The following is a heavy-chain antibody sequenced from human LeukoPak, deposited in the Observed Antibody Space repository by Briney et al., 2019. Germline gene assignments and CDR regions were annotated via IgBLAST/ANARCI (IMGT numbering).Heavy chain of an antibody. V-gene: IGHV3-30*04. D-gene: IGHD2-2*01. CDR1: GFTFSSYA. CDR2: ITYDGSTK. J-gene: IGHJ6*04. Sequence: GRSLRLSCAASGFTFSSYARHWVRQPPGKGLEWVGVITYDGSTKYYAYSVKGRFTNSSDNSKNTPYLQMNSLRAEDTAVYYCATEEGGGLGYCSSTSCPTGDYYGMDVWGKGTTVTVSS. CDR3: ATEEGGGLGYCSSTSCPTGDYYGMDV.